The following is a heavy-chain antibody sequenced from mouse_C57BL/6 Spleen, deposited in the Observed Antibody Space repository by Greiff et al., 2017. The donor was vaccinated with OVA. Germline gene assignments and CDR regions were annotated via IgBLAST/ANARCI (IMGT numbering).Heavy chain of an antibody. V-gene: IGHV1-69*01. CDR1: GYTFTSYW. Sequence: VQLQQPGAELVMPGASVKLSCKASGYTFTSYWMHWVKQRPGQGLEWIGEIDPSDSYTNYNQKFKGKSTLTVDKSSSTAYMQLSSLTSEDSAVYYCARRGGSSHYAMDYWGQGTSVTVSS. J-gene: IGHJ4*01. CDR3: ARRGGSSHYAMDY. CDR2: IDPSDSYT. D-gene: IGHD1-1*01.